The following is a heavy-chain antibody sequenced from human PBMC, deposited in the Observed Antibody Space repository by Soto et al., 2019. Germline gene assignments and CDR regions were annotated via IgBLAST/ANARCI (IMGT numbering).Heavy chain of an antibody. Sequence: EVQLVESGGGLVKPGGSLRLSCAASGFTFSNAWMSWVRQAPEKGLEWVGRIKSKTDGGTTDYAAPVKGRFTISRDDSKNTLYLQMNSLKTEDTAVYYCTTDTIVVVPAAMFYYYGMDVWGQGTTVTVSS. CDR2: IKSKTDGGTT. CDR1: GFTFSNAW. V-gene: IGHV3-15*01. D-gene: IGHD2-2*01. CDR3: TTDTIVVVPAAMFYYYGMDV. J-gene: IGHJ6*02.